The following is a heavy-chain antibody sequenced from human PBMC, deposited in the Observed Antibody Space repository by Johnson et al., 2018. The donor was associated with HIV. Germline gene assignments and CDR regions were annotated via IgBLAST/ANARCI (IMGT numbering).Heavy chain of an antibody. D-gene: IGHD6-13*01. CDR1: GFTFDDYA. Sequence: VQLVESGGGLVQPGRSLRLSCAASGFTFDDYAMHWVRQAPGKGLEWVSGISWNSGSIGYADSVQGRFTISRDNAKNSLYLQMNSLRAEDTALYYCATGGSSWFPDAFDIWGQGTMVTVSS. J-gene: IGHJ3*02. CDR3: ATGGSSWFPDAFDI. V-gene: IGHV3-9*01. CDR2: ISWNSGSI.